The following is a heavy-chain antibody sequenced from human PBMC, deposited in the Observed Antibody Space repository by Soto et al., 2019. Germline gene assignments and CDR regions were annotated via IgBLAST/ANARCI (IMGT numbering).Heavy chain of an antibody. CDR2: TIQSGST. Sequence: SETLSLTCAVYGGSFSGHSWNWVRQPPGERLEWIGETIQSGSTNYNPSLKSRVTISVDTSKNQFSLKLNSVTAADTAVYYCARDKITGLFDYWGQGTLVTVSS. CDR1: GGSFSGHS. J-gene: IGHJ4*02. CDR3: ARDKITGLFDY. D-gene: IGHD2-8*02. V-gene: IGHV4-34*12.